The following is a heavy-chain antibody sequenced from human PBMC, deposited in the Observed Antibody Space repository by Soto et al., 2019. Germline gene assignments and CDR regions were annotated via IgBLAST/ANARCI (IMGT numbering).Heavy chain of an antibody. J-gene: IGHJ4*02. CDR1: GFTLSDHY. V-gene: IGHV3-72*01. D-gene: IGHD6-13*01. CDR3: NCCIAASWS. CDR2: TKNKAQSYTI. Sequence: EVQLVESGGDLVQPGGSPRLSCAASGFTLSDHYMDWVRQAPGKGLEWVARTKNKAQSYTIEYAASVKGRFTISRDDSTNSLYLQMNRLKTDATAVYYCNCCIAASWSRGQASLLTVSS.